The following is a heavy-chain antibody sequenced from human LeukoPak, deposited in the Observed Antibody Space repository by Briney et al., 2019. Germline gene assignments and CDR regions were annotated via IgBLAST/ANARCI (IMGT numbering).Heavy chain of an antibody. CDR3: ARDTGRNFDY. Sequence: PGGSLRLSCAASGFTFSSYSMNWVRQAPGKGLEWVSSISSSSSYIYYADSVRGRFTISRDNAKNSLYLQMNSLRAEDTAVYYCARDTGRNFDYWGQGTLVTVSS. CDR2: ISSSSSYI. V-gene: IGHV3-21*01. J-gene: IGHJ4*02. D-gene: IGHD1-14*01. CDR1: GFTFSSYS.